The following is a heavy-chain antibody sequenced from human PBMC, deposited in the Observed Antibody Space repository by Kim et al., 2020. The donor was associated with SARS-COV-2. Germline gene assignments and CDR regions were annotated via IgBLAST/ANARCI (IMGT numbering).Heavy chain of an antibody. V-gene: IGHV4-34*01. CDR1: GGSFSGYY. D-gene: IGHD5-18*01. CDR3: ARGFLVDTAMTYSPEYYFDY. CDR2: INHSGST. Sequence: SETLSLTCAVYGGSFSGYYWSWIRQPPGKGLEWIGEINHSGSTNYNPSLKSRVTISVDTSKNQFSLKLSSVTAADTAVYYCARGFLVDTAMTYSPEYYFDYWGQGTLVTVSS. J-gene: IGHJ4*02.